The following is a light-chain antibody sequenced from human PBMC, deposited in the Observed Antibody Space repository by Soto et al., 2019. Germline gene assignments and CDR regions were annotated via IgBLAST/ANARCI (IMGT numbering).Light chain of an antibody. CDR1: QSVGSD. Sequence: EIFMTQSPATLSVSPGERATLSCRASQSVGSDLAWYQQKPGQAPRLLIYGASSRATDIPDRFSGSGSGTDFTLTISKLEPEDFAVYYCQQFGVSPTFGGGTKVDIK. CDR3: QQFGVSPT. CDR2: GAS. V-gene: IGKV3-20*01. J-gene: IGKJ4*01.